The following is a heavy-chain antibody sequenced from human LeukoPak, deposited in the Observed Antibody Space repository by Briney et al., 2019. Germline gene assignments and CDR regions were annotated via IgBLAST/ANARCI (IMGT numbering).Heavy chain of an antibody. Sequence: GASVKVSCKASGYTFTGYYMHWVRQAPGQGLEWMGWINPKSGGTNFAQKFQGRVTMTRDTSISTAYMEMSRLRSDDRAVYYCARENADSSGYYFLDYWGQGTLVTVSS. V-gene: IGHV1-2*02. CDR3: ARENADSSGYYFLDY. CDR1: GYTFTGYY. J-gene: IGHJ4*02. CDR2: INPKSGGT. D-gene: IGHD3-22*01.